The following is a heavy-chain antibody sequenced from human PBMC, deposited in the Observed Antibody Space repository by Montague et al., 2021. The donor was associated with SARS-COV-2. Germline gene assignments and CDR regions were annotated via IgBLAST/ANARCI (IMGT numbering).Heavy chain of an antibody. V-gene: IGHV6-1*01. Sequence: CAISGDSVSSNSAAWNWIRQSPSRGLEWLGRTYYRSKWYNDYAVSVKSRITINPDTSKNQFSLQLNSVTPEDTTVYYCARDLKPPGDILTGYLPYYYGMDVWGKGTTVTVSS. J-gene: IGHJ6*04. CDR3: ARDLKPPGDILTGYLPYYYGMDV. CDR2: TYYRSKWYN. D-gene: IGHD3-9*01. CDR1: GDSVSSNSAA.